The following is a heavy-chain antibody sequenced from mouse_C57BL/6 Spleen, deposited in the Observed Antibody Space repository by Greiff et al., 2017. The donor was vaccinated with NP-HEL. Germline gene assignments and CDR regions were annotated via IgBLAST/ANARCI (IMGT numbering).Heavy chain of an antibody. V-gene: IGHV6-6*01. CDR3: TRQNWALFDY. J-gene: IGHJ2*01. CDR1: GFTFSDAW. Sequence: EVQLKESGGGLVQPGGSMKLSCAASGFTFSDAWMDWVRQSPEKGLEWVAEIRNKANNHATYYAESVKGRFTISRDDSKSSVYLQMNSLRAEDTGIYYCTRQNWALFDYWGQGTTLTVSS. D-gene: IGHD4-1*01. CDR2: IRNKANNHAT.